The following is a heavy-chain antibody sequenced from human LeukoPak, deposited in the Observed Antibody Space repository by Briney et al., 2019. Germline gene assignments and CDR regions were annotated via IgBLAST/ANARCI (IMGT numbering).Heavy chain of an antibody. Sequence: PSETLSLTCTVSGGSISSSSYYWGWIRQPPGKGLEWIGSIYYSGSTYYNPSLKSRVTISVDRSKNQFSLKLSSVTAADTAVYYCARDGGSYDFDYWGQGTLVTVSS. J-gene: IGHJ4*02. D-gene: IGHD1-26*01. V-gene: IGHV4-39*07. CDR1: GGSISSSSYY. CDR2: IYYSGST. CDR3: ARDGGSYDFDY.